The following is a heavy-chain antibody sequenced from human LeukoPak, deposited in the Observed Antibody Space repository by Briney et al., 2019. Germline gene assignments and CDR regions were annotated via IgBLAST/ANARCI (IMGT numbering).Heavy chain of an antibody. V-gene: IGHV4-34*01. Sequence: SETLSLTCTVSGGSISSYYWSWIRQPPGKGLEWIGEINHSGSTNYNLSLKSRVTISVDTSKNQFSLKLSSVTAADTAVYYCATRGQSGHHYYYMDVWGKGTTVTVSS. D-gene: IGHD3-16*01. CDR1: GGSISSYY. CDR2: INHSGST. CDR3: ATRGQSGHHYYYMDV. J-gene: IGHJ6*03.